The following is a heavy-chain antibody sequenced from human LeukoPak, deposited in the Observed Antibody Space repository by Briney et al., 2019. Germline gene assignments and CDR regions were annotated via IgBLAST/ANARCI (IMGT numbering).Heavy chain of an antibody. Sequence: GGSLRLSCAASRFTFSSYAMSWVRQAPGKGLEWVSAISGSGGSTYYADSVKGRFTISRDNAKNPLYLQMNSLRAEDTAVYYCAELGITMIGGVWGKGTTVTISS. CDR2: ISGSGGST. J-gene: IGHJ6*04. CDR3: AELGITMIGGV. V-gene: IGHV3-23*01. CDR1: RFTFSSYA. D-gene: IGHD3-10*02.